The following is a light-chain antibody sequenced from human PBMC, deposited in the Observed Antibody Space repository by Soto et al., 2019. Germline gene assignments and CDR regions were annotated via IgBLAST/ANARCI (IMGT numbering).Light chain of an antibody. Sequence: DIVMTQSPDSLAVSLGERATINCKSSQSILYSSNNKNYLAWYQQKPGQPPKLLIYWASTRESGVPDRFSGSGSGTDFILTISSLQAEDVAVYYCQQYHNTLRTFGQGTKVEIK. J-gene: IGKJ1*01. CDR3: QQYHNTLRT. CDR1: QSILYSSNNKNY. V-gene: IGKV4-1*01. CDR2: WAS.